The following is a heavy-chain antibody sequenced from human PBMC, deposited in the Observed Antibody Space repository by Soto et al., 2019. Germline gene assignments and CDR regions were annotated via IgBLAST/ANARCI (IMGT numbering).Heavy chain of an antibody. CDR1: GFTFSSYS. CDR2: ISSSSRTI. Sequence: GGSLRLSCAASGFTFSSYSMNWVRQAPGKGLEWVSYISSSSRTIYCADSVKGRFTISRDNAKNSLCLQMNSLRAEDTAVYYCAREWAGDGDNSGWFDPWGQGTLVTVSS. J-gene: IGHJ5*02. D-gene: IGHD6-19*01. V-gene: IGHV3-48*01. CDR3: AREWAGDGDNSGWFDP.